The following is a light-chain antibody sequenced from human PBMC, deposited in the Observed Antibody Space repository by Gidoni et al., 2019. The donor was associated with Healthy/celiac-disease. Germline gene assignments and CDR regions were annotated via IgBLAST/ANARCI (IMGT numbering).Light chain of an antibody. CDR1: QSISSW. V-gene: IGKV1-5*03. Sequence: DIQMTQSPSTLSASVGDRVTITCRSSQSISSWLAWYQQKPGKAPKLLIYKASSLESGVPSRFSGSGSGTEFTLTISSLQPDDFATYYCQQYNSYSLLYTFVQXTKLEIK. J-gene: IGKJ2*01. CDR2: KAS. CDR3: QQYNSYSLLYT.